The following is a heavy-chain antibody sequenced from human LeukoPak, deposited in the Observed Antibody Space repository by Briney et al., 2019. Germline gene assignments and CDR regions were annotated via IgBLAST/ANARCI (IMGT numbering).Heavy chain of an antibody. CDR1: GFTFSSYA. Sequence: GGSLRLSCAASGFTFSSYAMHWVRQAPGKGLEWVAVISYDGSDKYYADSVKGRFTISRDNSKNTLYLQINSLRDEDTAVYYCAKGYGLRLVNNWFDPWGQGTLVSVSS. CDR2: ISYDGSDK. CDR3: AKGYGLRLVNNWFDP. V-gene: IGHV3-30*04. D-gene: IGHD6-19*01. J-gene: IGHJ5*02.